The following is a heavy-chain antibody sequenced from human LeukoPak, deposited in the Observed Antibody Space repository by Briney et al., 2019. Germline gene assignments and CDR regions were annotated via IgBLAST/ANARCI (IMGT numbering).Heavy chain of an antibody. Sequence: GGSLRLSCAASGFTFSSSDMDWVRQAPGKGLEWVASISSSSSLIYYTDSVKGRFTISRDNAKNSLYLQMNSLRAEDTVVYFCAKEGRSSTPGYWGQGTLVTVSS. D-gene: IGHD6-6*01. J-gene: IGHJ4*02. CDR3: AKEGRSSTPGY. V-gene: IGHV3-21*01. CDR2: ISSSSSLI. CDR1: GFTFSSSD.